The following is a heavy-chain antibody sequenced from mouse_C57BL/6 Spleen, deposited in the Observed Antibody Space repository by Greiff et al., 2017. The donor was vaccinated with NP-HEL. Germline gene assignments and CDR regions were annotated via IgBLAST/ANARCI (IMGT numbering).Heavy chain of an antibody. V-gene: IGHV1-52*01. Sequence: VKLQQPGAELVRPGSSVKLSCKASGYTFTSYWMHWVKQRPIQGLEWIGNIDPSDSETHYNQKFKDKATLTVDKSSSTAYMQLSSLTSEDSAVYYCARGGRTAQVFDYWGQGTTLTVSS. CDR2: IDPSDSET. J-gene: IGHJ2*01. CDR1: GYTFTSYW. CDR3: ARGGRTAQVFDY. D-gene: IGHD3-2*02.